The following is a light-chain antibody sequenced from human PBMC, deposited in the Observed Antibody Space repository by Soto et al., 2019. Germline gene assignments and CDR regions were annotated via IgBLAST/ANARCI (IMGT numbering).Light chain of an antibody. J-gene: IGKJ5*01. CDR3: QQRSNWLT. CDR2: GAS. CDR1: QSVSSSY. Sequence: EIVLPQSPGTLSLSPGERATLSCRASQSVSSSYLAWYQQKPGQAPRLLIYGASSRATGIPARFSGSGSGTDFTLTISSLEPEDFAVYYCQQRSNWLTFGQGTRLEIK. V-gene: IGKV3D-20*02.